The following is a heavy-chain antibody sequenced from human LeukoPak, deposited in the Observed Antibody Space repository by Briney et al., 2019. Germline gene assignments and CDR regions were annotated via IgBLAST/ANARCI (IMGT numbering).Heavy chain of an antibody. CDR3: ARGKYSSGWLDY. J-gene: IGHJ4*02. D-gene: IGHD6-19*01. CDR1: GFTFSSYS. V-gene: IGHV3-21*01. CDR2: ITTSSTYI. Sequence: GGSLRLSCAASGFTFSSYSMSWVRQAPGKGLEWVSSITTSSTYISYADSVKGRFTISRDNAKNSLYLQMNSLRAEDTAVYYCARGKYSSGWLDYWGQGTLVTVSS.